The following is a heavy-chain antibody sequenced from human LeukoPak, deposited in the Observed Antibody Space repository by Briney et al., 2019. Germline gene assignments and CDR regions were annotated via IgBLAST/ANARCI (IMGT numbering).Heavy chain of an antibody. CDR3: ASPAKESLTPQLWYSFDY. CDR1: GGSFSGYY. CDR2: INHSGST. J-gene: IGHJ4*02. D-gene: IGHD5-18*01. Sequence: PSETLSLTCAVYGGSFSGYYWSWIRQPPGKGLEWIGEINHSGSTSYNPSLKSRVTISVDTSKNQFSLKLSSVTAADTAVYYCASPAKESLTPQLWYSFDYWGQGTLVTVSS. V-gene: IGHV4-34*01.